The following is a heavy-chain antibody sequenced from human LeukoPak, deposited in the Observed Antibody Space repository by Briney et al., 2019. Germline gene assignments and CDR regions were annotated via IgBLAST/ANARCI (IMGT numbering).Heavy chain of an antibody. V-gene: IGHV3-21*01. J-gene: IGHJ4*02. CDR2: ISTSSSYI. Sequence: GGSLRLSCAASGFTFSSYSMNWVRRAPGKGLEWVSSISTSSSYIYYADSVKGRFTISRDNARNSLYLQMNSLRAEDTAVYYCARSPSGKYSLIGFLDYWGQGTLVTVSS. CDR1: GFTFSSYS. CDR3: ARSPSGKYSLIGFLDY. D-gene: IGHD1-26*01.